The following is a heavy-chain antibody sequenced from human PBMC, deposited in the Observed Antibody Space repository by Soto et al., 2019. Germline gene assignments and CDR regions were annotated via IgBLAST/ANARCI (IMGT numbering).Heavy chain of an antibody. CDR2: ISDSGGST. Sequence: EVQLLESGGGLVQPGGSLRLSCAASGFTFSSYAMTWVRQAPGKGLEWVSGISDSGGSTYYGDSVRGRFTISRDNSTTTLYLQMSSLRAEDTAVYFCAKDRWGSIATCSSFAYWGQGALVTVSS. CDR1: GFTFSSYA. V-gene: IGHV3-23*01. D-gene: IGHD6-6*01. J-gene: IGHJ4*02. CDR3: AKDRWGSIATCSSFAY.